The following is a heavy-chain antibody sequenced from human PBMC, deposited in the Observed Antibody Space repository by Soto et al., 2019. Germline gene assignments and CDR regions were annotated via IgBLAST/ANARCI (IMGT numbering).Heavy chain of an antibody. J-gene: IGHJ4*02. CDR2: ISASGGET. CDR3: AKRAGYDVDY. CDR1: GFTFSSHA. D-gene: IGHD5-12*01. V-gene: IGHV3-23*01. Sequence: EVQLLESGGGLVQPGGSLRLSCAASGFTFSSHAMIWVSQAPGKGLEWVSSISASGGETYYTDSVKGRFTVSRDDSKNTLYLQMNSLGVEDTAVYYCAKRAGYDVDYWGQGSLVTVSS.